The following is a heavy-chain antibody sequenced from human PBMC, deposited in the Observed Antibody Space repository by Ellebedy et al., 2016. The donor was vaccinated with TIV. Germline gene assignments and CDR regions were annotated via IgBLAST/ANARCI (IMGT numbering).Heavy chain of an antibody. J-gene: IGHJ3*02. CDR3: ARPMTGDAFDI. Sequence: SETLSLXCAVYGGSFSGYYWSWIRQPPGKGLEWIGYIYYSGSTNYNPSLKSRVTISVDTSKNQFSLKLSSVTAADTAVYYCARPMTGDAFDIWGQGTMVTVSS. CDR2: IYYSGST. D-gene: IGHD3-22*01. V-gene: IGHV4-59*08. CDR1: GGSFSGYY.